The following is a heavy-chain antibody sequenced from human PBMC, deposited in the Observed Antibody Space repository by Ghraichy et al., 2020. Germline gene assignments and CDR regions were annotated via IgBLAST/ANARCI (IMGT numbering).Heavy chain of an antibody. Sequence: GGSLRLSCAASRFNFSNYAMTWVRQAPGKGLDWVSAISSSGGSTYYADSGKGRFTISRDNSKNTLYLQTNSLRAKDTAVYYRAKLFPRIEVVPAAGMDVWSQGTTVNVSS. V-gene: IGHV3-23*01. D-gene: IGHD2-2*01. J-gene: IGHJ6*02. CDR1: RFNFSNYA. CDR3: AKLFPRIEVVPAAGMDV. CDR2: ISSSGGST.